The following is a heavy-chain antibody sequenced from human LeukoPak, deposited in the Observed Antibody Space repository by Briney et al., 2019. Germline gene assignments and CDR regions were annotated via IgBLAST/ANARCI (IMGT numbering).Heavy chain of an antibody. CDR2: IYPGDSDT. CDR3: ARVSDSVATITSYFRSSGWYSDY. CDR1: GYTFTSYW. D-gene: IGHD5-12*01. Sequence: KVSCKASGYTFTSYWIAWVRQMPGKGLEWMGIIYPGDSDTRYNPSFQGQVTISADKSTSTAYLQWRSLKASDTAMYYCARVSDSVATITSYFRSSGWYSDYWGQGTLVTVSS. V-gene: IGHV5-51*01. J-gene: IGHJ4*02.